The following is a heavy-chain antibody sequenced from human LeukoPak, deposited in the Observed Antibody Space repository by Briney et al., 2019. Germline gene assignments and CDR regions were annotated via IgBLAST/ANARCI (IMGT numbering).Heavy chain of an antibody. Sequence: ASVKVSCTASGYTFTSYDINWVRQATGQGLEWMGWMNPNSGNTGYAQKFQGRVTMTRNTSISTAYMELSRLRSEDTAVYYCARDDDYGAPTEYFQHWGEGTLVTVSS. D-gene: IGHD4-17*01. CDR3: ARDDDYGAPTEYFQH. V-gene: IGHV1-8*01. J-gene: IGHJ1*01. CDR1: GYTFTSYD. CDR2: MNPNSGNT.